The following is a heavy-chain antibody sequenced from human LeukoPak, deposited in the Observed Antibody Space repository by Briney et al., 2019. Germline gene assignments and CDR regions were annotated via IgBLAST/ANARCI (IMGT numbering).Heavy chain of an antibody. J-gene: IGHJ4*02. CDR3: AKVGVPAVMELGTRGAATTIELDY. D-gene: IGHD2-2*01. V-gene: IGHV3-30*02. Sequence: PGGSLRLSCAASGFTFSSYGMHWVRQAPGKGLEWVAFIRYDGSNKYYADSVKGRFTISRDNSKNTLYLQMNSLRADDTAVYYCAKVGVPAVMELGTRGAATTIELDYWGQGTLVTVSS. CDR2: IRYDGSNK. CDR1: GFTFSSYG.